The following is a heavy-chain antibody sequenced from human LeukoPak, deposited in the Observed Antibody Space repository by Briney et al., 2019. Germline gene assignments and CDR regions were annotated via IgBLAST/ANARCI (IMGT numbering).Heavy chain of an antibody. Sequence: GGSLRLSCAASGFTFSSYAMSWVRQAPGKGLEWVSAISGSGGSTYYADSVKGRFTISRDNFKNTLYLQMNSLRAEDTAVYYCAKVRYIAAAGTDWFDPWGQGTLVTVSS. D-gene: IGHD6-13*01. CDR1: GFTFSSYA. CDR2: ISGSGGST. J-gene: IGHJ5*02. CDR3: AKVRYIAAAGTDWFDP. V-gene: IGHV3-23*01.